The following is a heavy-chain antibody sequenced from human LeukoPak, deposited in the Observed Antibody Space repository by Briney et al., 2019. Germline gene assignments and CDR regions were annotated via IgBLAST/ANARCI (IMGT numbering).Heavy chain of an antibody. Sequence: PSETLSLTCTVSGGSISSGGYYWSWIRQHPGKGLEWIGYIYYSGSTYYNPSLKSRVTISVDTSKNQFSLKLSSVTAADTAVYYCARGRLWGYSNPYLDFDYWGQGTLVTVSS. CDR2: IYYSGST. D-gene: IGHD4-11*01. CDR1: GGSISSGGYY. CDR3: ARGRLWGYSNPYLDFDY. V-gene: IGHV4-31*03. J-gene: IGHJ4*02.